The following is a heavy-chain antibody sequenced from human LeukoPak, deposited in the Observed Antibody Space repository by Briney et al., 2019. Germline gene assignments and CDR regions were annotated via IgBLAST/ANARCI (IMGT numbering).Heavy chain of an antibody. CDR1: GGSISSSNYY. CDR2: IYYSGST. CDR3: ARRMANVDAFDI. D-gene: IGHD2-8*01. Sequence: SETLSLTCTVSGGSISSSNYYWGWIRQPPGKGLDWIGSIYYSGSTDYNPSLRSRVTISVDTSKDQFSLKLSFVTAADTAVYYCARRMANVDAFDIWGQGTMVTVSS. V-gene: IGHV4-39*01. J-gene: IGHJ3*02.